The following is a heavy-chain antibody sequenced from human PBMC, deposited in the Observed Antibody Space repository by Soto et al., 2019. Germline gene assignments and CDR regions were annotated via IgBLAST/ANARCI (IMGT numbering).Heavy chain of an antibody. D-gene: IGHD6-19*01. CDR1: QFTFNNYV. Sequence: GSLRLSCAASQFTFNNYVMAWVRQAQGKGLQWISSISASGDATYYADSVMGRFTISRDNSESTLYLQMNSLRTEDTALYYCAKRGDSTGWFWSTWGQGTLVTVSS. V-gene: IGHV3-23*01. J-gene: IGHJ5*02. CDR2: ISASGDAT. CDR3: AKRGDSTGWFWST.